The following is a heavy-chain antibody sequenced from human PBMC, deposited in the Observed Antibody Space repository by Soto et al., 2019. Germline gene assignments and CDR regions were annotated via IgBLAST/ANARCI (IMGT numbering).Heavy chain of an antibody. V-gene: IGHV3-33*01. J-gene: IGHJ6*02. Sequence: GGALRLSCAASGFTFSSYGMHWVRQAPGKGLEWVAVIWYDGSNKYYADSVKGRFTISRDNSKNTLYLQMNSLRAEDTAVYYCERDHDNYYYYYGMDVWGQGTTVTVSS. CDR1: GFTFSSYG. CDR3: ERDHDNYYYYYGMDV. CDR2: IWYDGSNK.